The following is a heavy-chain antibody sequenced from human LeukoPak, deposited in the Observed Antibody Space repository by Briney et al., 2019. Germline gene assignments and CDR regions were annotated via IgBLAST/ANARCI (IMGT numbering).Heavy chain of an antibody. CDR3: ATQRNYYDNKWPGDYFDY. J-gene: IGHJ4*02. CDR2: INTNTGNP. Sequence: GASVKVSCKASGYTFTSYAMNWVRQAPGQGLEWMGWINTNTGNPTYAQGFTGRFVFSLDTSVSTAYLQISSLKAEDTAVYYCATQRNYYDNKWPGDYFDYWGQGALVTVSS. D-gene: IGHD3-22*01. CDR1: GYTFTSYA. V-gene: IGHV7-4-1*02.